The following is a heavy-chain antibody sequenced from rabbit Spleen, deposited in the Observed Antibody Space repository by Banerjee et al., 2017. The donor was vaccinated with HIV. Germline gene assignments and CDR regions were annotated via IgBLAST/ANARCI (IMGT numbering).Heavy chain of an antibody. D-gene: IGHD8-1*01. CDR3: ARDTGSSFSSYGMDL. CDR1: GGSFSVSSY. V-gene: IGHV1S40*01. J-gene: IGHJ6*01. Sequence: QSLEESGGDLVKPGASLTLTCIASGGSFSVSSYMCWVRQAPGKGLEWISCIAGSSSGFTYSATWAKGRFTCSKTSSTTVTLQMTSLTVADTATYSCARDTGSSFSSYGMDLWGQGTLVTVS. CDR2: IAGSSSGFT.